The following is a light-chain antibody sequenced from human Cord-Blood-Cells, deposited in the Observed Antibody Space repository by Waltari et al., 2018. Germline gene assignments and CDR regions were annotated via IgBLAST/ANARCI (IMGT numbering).Light chain of an antibody. CDR3: QQYGSSPFT. CDR1: QSVSSSY. V-gene: IGKV3-20*01. Sequence: ENVLTQSPGTLSLSPGERATLTCRASQSVSSSYLAWYQQKPGQAPRLLIYVASSRATGIPARFSGSGSVTDFTLTISRLEPEDFAVYYCQQYGSSPFTFGPGTKVDIK. CDR2: VAS. J-gene: IGKJ3*01.